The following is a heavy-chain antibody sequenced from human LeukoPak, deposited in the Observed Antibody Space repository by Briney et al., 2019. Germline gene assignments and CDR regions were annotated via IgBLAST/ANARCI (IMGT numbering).Heavy chain of an antibody. CDR2: IYYSGST. J-gene: IGHJ1*01. CDR1: GGSISNSDYY. CDR3: ASLAAAGLAEYFQH. Sequence: SETLSLTCTVSGGSISNSDYYWGWIRQPPGKGLEWIGYIYYSGSTNYNPSLKSRVTISVDTSKNQFSLKLSSVTAADTAVYYCASLAAAGLAEYFQHWGQGTLVTVSS. D-gene: IGHD6-13*01. V-gene: IGHV4-61*05.